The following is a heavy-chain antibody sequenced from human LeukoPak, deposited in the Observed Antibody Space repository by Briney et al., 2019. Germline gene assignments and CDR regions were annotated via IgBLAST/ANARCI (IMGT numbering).Heavy chain of an antibody. CDR1: GFTVSDYY. CDR2: ISSSSSYT. Sequence: GGSLSLSCAASGFTVSDYYMSWIRQAPGKGLEWVSYISSSSSYTNYADSVKGRFTISRDNAKNSLYLQMNSLRAEDTAVYYCARDGIGELSRTHWFGPWGPGTLVTVSS. D-gene: IGHD3-10*01. V-gene: IGHV3-11*05. J-gene: IGHJ5*02. CDR3: ARDGIGELSRTHWFGP.